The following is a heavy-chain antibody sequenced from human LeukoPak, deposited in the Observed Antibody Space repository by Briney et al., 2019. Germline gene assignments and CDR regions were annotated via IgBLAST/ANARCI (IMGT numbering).Heavy chain of an antibody. V-gene: IGHV1-46*01. Sequence: ASVKVSCKASGYTSTNYYMNWVRQAPGQGLEWMGMINPSGGSTSYAQKFQGRVTMTRNTSISTAYMELSSLRSEDTAVYYCARAYGSGSYMSRWFDPWGQGTLVTVSS. J-gene: IGHJ5*02. D-gene: IGHD3-10*01. CDR1: GYTSTNYY. CDR2: INPSGGST. CDR3: ARAYGSGSYMSRWFDP.